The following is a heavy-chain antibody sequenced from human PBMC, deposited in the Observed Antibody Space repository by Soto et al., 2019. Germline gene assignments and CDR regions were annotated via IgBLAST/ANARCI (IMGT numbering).Heavy chain of an antibody. D-gene: IGHD2-2*01. J-gene: IGHJ5*02. V-gene: IGHV4-61*01. CDR3: ARNPNCISTSCYGWFDP. Sequence: QVQLQESGPGLVKPSETLSLTCTVSGGSVSSGSYYWSWIRQPPGKGLEWIRYIYYSGSTNYDPTLKSRVTISVDTSKNQFSLKLSSVTAADTAVYYCARNPNCISTSCYGWFDPWGQGTLVTVSS. CDR2: IYYSGST. CDR1: GGSVSSGSYY.